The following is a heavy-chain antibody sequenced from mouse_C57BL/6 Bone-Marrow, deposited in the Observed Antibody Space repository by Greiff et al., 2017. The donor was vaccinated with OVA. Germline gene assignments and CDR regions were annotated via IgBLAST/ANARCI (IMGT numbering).Heavy chain of an antibody. CDR2: ISDGGSYT. Sequence: DVKLQESGGGLVKPGGSLKLSCAASGFTFSSYAMSWVRQTPEKRLEWVATISDGGSYTYYPDNVKGRFTISRDNAKNNLYLQMSHLKSEDTAMYYCARAHYYGSSYRWYFDVWGTGTTVTVSS. V-gene: IGHV5-4*03. CDR3: ARAHYYGSSYRWYFDV. J-gene: IGHJ1*03. CDR1: GFTFSSYA. D-gene: IGHD1-1*01.